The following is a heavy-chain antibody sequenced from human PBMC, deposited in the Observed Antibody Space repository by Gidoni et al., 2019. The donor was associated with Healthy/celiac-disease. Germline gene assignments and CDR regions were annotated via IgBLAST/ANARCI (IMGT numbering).Heavy chain of an antibody. J-gene: IGHJ3*02. CDR3: AGRARTYDFWSGYAFDI. CDR1: GGTFRSYA. CDR2: VIPIFGTA. D-gene: IGHD3-3*01. Sequence: QGQLVQSGAEVKKPGSSVKVSCKAYGGTFRSYAISWVRQAPGQGLEWMGGVIPIFGTANYAQTFQGRVKITADKSTSTAYMELSSLRSEDTAVYYCAGRARTYDFWSGYAFDIWGQGTMVTVSS. V-gene: IGHV1-69*06.